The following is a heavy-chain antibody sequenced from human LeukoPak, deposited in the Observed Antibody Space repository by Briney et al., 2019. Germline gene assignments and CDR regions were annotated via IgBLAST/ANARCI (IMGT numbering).Heavy chain of an antibody. Sequence: SETLSLTCAVYGGSFSGYYWSWIRQPLGKGLEWIGEINHSGSTNYNPSLKSRVTISVDTSKNQFSLKLSSVTAADTAVYYCATSFPPTYYFDYWGQGTLVTVSS. CDR3: ATSFPPTYYFDY. J-gene: IGHJ4*02. CDR1: GGSFSGYY. V-gene: IGHV4-34*01. D-gene: IGHD1-26*01. CDR2: INHSGST.